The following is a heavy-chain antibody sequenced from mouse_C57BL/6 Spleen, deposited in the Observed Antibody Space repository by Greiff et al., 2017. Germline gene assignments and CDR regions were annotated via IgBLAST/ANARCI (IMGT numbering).Heavy chain of an antibody. D-gene: IGHD1-1*01. CDR3: TTAVVATPFAY. V-gene: IGHV14-1*01. J-gene: IGHJ3*01. CDR1: GFNIKDYY. Sequence: VQLQQSGAELVRPGASVKLSCTASGFNIKDYYMHWVKQRPEQGLEWIGRIDPDDGGTEYAPKFQGKATMTADTSSNTAYLQLSSLTSEDTAVYYCTTAVVATPFAYWGQGTLVTVSA. CDR2: IDPDDGGT.